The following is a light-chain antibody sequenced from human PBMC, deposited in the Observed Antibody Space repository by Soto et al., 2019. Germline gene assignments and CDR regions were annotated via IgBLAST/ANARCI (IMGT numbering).Light chain of an antibody. J-gene: IGKJ1*01. V-gene: IGKV3-15*01. CDR2: GAS. CDR3: QHYTNWPWT. Sequence: EIVMTQSPATLSVSPGERATLSCRASQSVSSNLAWYQQKPGQAPRLLIYGASTRATGFPARFSGSGSGTDFTLTISSVQSEDFAVYYCQHYTNWPWTFGQGTKVEIK. CDR1: QSVSSN.